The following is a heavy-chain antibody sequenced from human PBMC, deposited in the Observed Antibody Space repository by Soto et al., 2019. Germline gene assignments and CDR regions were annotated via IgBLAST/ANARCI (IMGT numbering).Heavy chain of an antibody. CDR3: ARDSVAFTYYDFWSGSSWFDP. CDR1: GYTFTSYA. CDR2: INAGNGNT. D-gene: IGHD3-3*01. Sequence: ASVKVSCKASGYTFTSYAMHWVRQAPGQRLEWMGWINAGNGNTKYSQKFQGRVTITRDTSASTAYMELSSLRSEDTAVYYCARDSVAFTYYDFWSGSSWFDPWGQGTLVTVSS. V-gene: IGHV1-3*01. J-gene: IGHJ5*02.